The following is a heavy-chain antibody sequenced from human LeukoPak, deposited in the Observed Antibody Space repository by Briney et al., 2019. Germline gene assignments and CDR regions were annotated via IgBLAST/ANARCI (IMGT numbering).Heavy chain of an antibody. V-gene: IGHV4-4*02. CDR2: IYHGGSA. CDR3: VRAHRTKYYGTTAFDI. J-gene: IGHJ3*02. CDR1: GDSISSINY. D-gene: IGHD1-14*01. Sequence: SETLSLTCTVSGDSISSINYWNWVRQPPGKGLEWIGEIYHGGSATYNPSLKGRVTILVDKSKNQFSRKLSSVTAADTAVYYCVRAHRTKYYGTTAFDIWGPGTIVTVSS.